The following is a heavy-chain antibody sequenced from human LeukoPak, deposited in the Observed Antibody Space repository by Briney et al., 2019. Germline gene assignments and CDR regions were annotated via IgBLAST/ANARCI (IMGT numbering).Heavy chain of an antibody. V-gene: IGHV4-30-2*01. CDR1: GGSISSGGYS. CDR2: IYHSGST. J-gene: IGHJ4*02. CDR3: ARVARVQTLTGGYYFDY. Sequence: SQTLSLTCAVSGGSISSGGYSWSWIRQPPGKGLEWIRYIYHSGSTYYNPSLKSRVTISVDRSKNQFSLKLSSVTAADTAVYYCARVARVQTLTGGYYFDYWGQGTLVTVSS. D-gene: IGHD7-27*01.